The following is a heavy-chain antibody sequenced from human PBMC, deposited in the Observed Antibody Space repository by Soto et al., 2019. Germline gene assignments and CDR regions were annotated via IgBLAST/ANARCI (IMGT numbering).Heavy chain of an antibody. Sequence: EVQLEESGGDLVQPGGSLRLSCAASGFSFSSYEMNWVRQAPGKGLEWVSYISSRGSTIYYADSVKGRFTISRDNAKNSLDLQMNSLRAEDTAFYFCARVSQIYDMDVWGQGTTVTVSS. D-gene: IGHD3-3*02. CDR2: ISSRGSTI. CDR3: ARVSQIYDMDV. CDR1: GFSFSSYE. V-gene: IGHV3-48*03. J-gene: IGHJ6*02.